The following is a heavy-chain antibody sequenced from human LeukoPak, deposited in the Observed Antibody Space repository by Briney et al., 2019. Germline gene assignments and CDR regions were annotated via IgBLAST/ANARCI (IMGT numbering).Heavy chain of an antibody. CDR2: ISSRSSHM. D-gene: IGHD3-16*01. CDR1: GFTFSDYD. J-gene: IGHJ4*02. Sequence: PGESLTLSCSASGFTFSDYDMNWVRQAPGKGLEWVSSISSRSSHMYYAESVKGRFSIFRDNARNSLYLQMNSLGAEDTAVYYCGRAFSPLRGSSAGDFWGQGTLVTVAS. CDR3: GRAFSPLRGSSAGDF. V-gene: IGHV3-21*01.